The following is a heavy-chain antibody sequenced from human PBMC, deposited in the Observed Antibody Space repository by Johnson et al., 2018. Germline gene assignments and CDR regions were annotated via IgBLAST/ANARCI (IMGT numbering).Heavy chain of an antibody. CDR1: GGSFSGYY. Sequence: QVHLQQWGAGLLKPSETLSLTCAVYGGSFSGYYWSWIRQPPGKGLEWIGEINHSGSTNYNPSLKRRVTISVDPSKNQFSLKLSSVTAADTAVYYCARAHLGQSRLSQNVPYYYYGMDVWGQGTTVTVSS. CDR2: INHSGST. J-gene: IGHJ6*02. V-gene: IGHV4-34*01. CDR3: ARAHLGQSRLSQNVPYYYYGMDV. D-gene: IGHD2-2*01.